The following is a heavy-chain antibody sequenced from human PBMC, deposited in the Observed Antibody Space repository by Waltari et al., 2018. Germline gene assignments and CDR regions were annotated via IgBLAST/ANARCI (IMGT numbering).Heavy chain of an antibody. CDR1: GVPMTSTRHY. Sequence: QLQLQESGPRLVRPSETLSLICRVSGVPMTSTRHYWAWIRGSPVQGLEWIGTVSYSGTTYISPSLKSRVSVSRDTSKNQVSLILGSVTAADMAVYYCATYIGASVGTAAFDVWGQGTMVTVSS. D-gene: IGHD5-12*01. V-gene: IGHV4-39*01. CDR2: VSYSGTT. CDR3: ATYIGASVGTAAFDV. J-gene: IGHJ3*01.